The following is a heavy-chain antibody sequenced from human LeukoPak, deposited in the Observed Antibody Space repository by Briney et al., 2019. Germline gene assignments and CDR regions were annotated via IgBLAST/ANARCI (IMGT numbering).Heavy chain of an antibody. CDR2: MSSNSGDT. D-gene: IGHD7-27*01. Sequence: GASVKVSCKASGYTFTSYDINWVRQATGHGPEWMGWMSSNSGDTGYAQNFQGRVTMTRDTSISTAYMELSSLRSEDTAVYYCARGPPNWGYDYWGQGTLVTVSS. CDR1: GYTFTSYD. V-gene: IGHV1-8*01. CDR3: ARGPPNWGYDY. J-gene: IGHJ4*02.